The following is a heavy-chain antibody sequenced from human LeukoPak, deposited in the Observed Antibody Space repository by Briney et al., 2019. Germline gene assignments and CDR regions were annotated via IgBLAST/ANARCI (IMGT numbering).Heavy chain of an antibody. J-gene: IGHJ6*03. D-gene: IGHD6-6*01. CDR1: GFSFRDFG. CDR3: ARGYSTSSYSHYYYYMYV. V-gene: IGHV3-48*01. CDR2: ISSSGSTL. Sequence: PEGSLRLSCAASGFSFRDFGMNWVRQAPGKGLEWLSYISSSGSTLFYADSVKGRFTISRDNVNNSLYLQMNSLGVDDMGVYYCARGYSTSSYSHYYYYMYVWGEGTTVAVSS.